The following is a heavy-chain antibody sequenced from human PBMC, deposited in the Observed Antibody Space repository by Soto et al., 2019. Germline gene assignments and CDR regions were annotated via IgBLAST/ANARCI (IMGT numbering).Heavy chain of an antibody. J-gene: IGHJ4*02. V-gene: IGHV3-64D*06. Sequence: GKGLEYVTSISFGGSTYYAVPLEGRFTLSKDNSGNTINLRVSSLRAEDTAVYYSVKPPGYDNDCSTYSSGWGQGSVVTVPS. CDR3: VKPPGYDNDCSTYSSG. CDR2: ISFGGST. D-gene: IGHD3-22*01.